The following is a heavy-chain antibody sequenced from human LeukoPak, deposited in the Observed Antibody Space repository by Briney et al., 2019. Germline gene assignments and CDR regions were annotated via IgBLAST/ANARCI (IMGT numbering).Heavy chain of an antibody. D-gene: IGHD6-25*01. CDR1: GGSFSGYY. Sequence: NPSETLSLTCAVYGGSFSGYYWSWIRQPPGKGLEWIGEINHSGSTNYNPSLKSRVTISVDTSKNQLSLKLNSVTAADTAEYYCACSAQYSYYYYMDVWGKGTTVTVSS. V-gene: IGHV4-34*01. CDR2: INHSGST. CDR3: ACSAQYSYYYYMDV. J-gene: IGHJ6*03.